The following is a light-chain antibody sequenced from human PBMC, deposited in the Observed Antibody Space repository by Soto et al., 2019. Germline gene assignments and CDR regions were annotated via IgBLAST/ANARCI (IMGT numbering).Light chain of an antibody. CDR2: GAS. CDR1: QSVSSSY. J-gene: IGKJ1*01. Sequence: EIVLTQSPATLSVSPGERANLSCRASQSVSSSYLAWYQQKPGQAPRLLIYGASNRATGIPDRFSGSGSGTDFTLTISRLEPEDFAVYYCQQYGRSGTFGQGTKVDIK. CDR3: QQYGRSGT. V-gene: IGKV3-20*01.